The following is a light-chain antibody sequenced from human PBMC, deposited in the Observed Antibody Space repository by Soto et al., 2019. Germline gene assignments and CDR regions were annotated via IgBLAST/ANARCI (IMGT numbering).Light chain of an antibody. CDR2: GSS. V-gene: IGKV3-15*01. CDR3: QQYNNWWT. CDR1: LSVYSN. Sequence: EVVMTQSPATLSVSPGERATLSCRASLSVYSNLAWYQQKPGQAPRLLIYGSSTRATGIPARFSGSGSGTEFTLTISGLQSEDFAVYYCQQYNNWWTFGQGTKVEIK. J-gene: IGKJ1*01.